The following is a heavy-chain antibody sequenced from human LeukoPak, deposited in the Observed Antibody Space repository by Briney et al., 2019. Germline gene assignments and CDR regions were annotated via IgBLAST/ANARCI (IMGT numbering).Heavy chain of an antibody. CDR3: ARAIAVAGTSDRHYYYGMDV. Sequence: SETLSLTCTVSGGSISSYYWSWIRQPAGKGLEWIGRIYTSGSTNYNPSLKSRVTMSVDTSENQFSLKLSSVTAADTAVYYCARAIAVAGTSDRHYYYGMDVWGQGTTVTVSS. J-gene: IGHJ6*02. V-gene: IGHV4-4*07. CDR1: GGSISSYY. D-gene: IGHD6-19*01. CDR2: IYTSGST.